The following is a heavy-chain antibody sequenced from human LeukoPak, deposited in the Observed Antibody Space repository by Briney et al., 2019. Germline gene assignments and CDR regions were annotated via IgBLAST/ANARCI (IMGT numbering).Heavy chain of an antibody. CDR2: ISAYNGNT. D-gene: IGHD3-9*01. CDR1: GYAFTSYG. Sequence: GASVKVSCKASGYAFTSYGISWVRQAPGQGLEWMGWISAYNGNTNYAQKLQGRVTMTTDTSTSTAYMELRSLRSDDTAVYYCARDLAADLQYYDILTGYYNPYYYYGMDVWGQGTTVIVSS. J-gene: IGHJ6*02. CDR3: ARDLAADLQYYDILTGYYNPYYYYGMDV. V-gene: IGHV1-18*01.